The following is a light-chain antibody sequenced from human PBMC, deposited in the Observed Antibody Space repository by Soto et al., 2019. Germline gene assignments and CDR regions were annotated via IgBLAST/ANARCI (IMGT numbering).Light chain of an antibody. CDR1: QSIRSN. J-gene: IGKJ5*01. CDR2: AAS. V-gene: IGKV3-15*01. CDR3: QQYTDWPIT. Sequence: EIVLTQSPGTLSLSPGEGATLSCSASQSIRSNYVAWYQQQPGQAPRLLIYAASTRATAVPDRFSGSGSGTDFTLTITSLQSDDFAVYFCQQYTDWPITFGQGTRLEIK.